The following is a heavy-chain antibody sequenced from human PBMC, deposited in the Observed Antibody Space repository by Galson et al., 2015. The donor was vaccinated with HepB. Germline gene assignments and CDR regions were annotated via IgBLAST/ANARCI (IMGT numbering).Heavy chain of an antibody. D-gene: IGHD3-10*01. J-gene: IGHJ4*02. V-gene: IGHV3-7*03. Sequence: SLRLSCAASGFTFSSYWMSWVRQAPGKGLEWVANIKQVGSEKYYVDSVKGRFTISRDNAKNSLYLQMNSLRAEDTAVYYCAKTMVRGVPGYYFDYWGQGTLVTVSS. CDR1: GFTFSSYW. CDR2: IKQVGSEK. CDR3: AKTMVRGVPGYYFDY.